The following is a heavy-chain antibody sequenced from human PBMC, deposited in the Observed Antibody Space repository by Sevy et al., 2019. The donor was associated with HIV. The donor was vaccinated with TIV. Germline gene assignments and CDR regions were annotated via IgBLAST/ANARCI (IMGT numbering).Heavy chain of an antibody. Sequence: SETLSLSCSVSDDSINSYYWSWIRQPPGNGLEWIGYIYNNIGSTSYNPSLTSRVTISVDTSKNHFSLELTSLNAADTAIYYCARGAVVIGTAATPVLDFWGLGSLVTVSS. J-gene: IGHJ4*02. V-gene: IGHV4-4*08. D-gene: IGHD2-2*01. CDR2: IYNNIGST. CDR3: ARGAVVIGTAATPVLDF. CDR1: DDSINSYY.